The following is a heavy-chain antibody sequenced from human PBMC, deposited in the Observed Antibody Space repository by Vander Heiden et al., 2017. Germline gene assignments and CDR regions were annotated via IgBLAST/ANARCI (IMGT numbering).Heavy chain of an antibody. V-gene: IGHV3-15*01. CDR3: STGGGIAAADY. CDR1: GFTVSNAW. Sequence: EVQLVESGGGLVKPGGSLRLSCAASGFTVSNAWMSWVRQAPGKGLEWVGRIKSKTDGGTTDYAAPVKGRFTSSRDDSKNTLYLQMNSLKTEDTAVYYCSTGGGIAAADYWGQGTLVTVSS. D-gene: IGHD6-13*01. J-gene: IGHJ4*02. CDR2: IKSKTDGGTT.